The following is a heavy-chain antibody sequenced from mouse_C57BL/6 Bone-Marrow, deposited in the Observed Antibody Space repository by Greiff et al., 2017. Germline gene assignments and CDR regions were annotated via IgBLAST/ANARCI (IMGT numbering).Heavy chain of an antibody. D-gene: IGHD1-1*01. CDR1: GYTFTSYW. CDR2: IHPNSGST. V-gene: IGHV1-64*01. Sequence: QVQLQQPGAELVKPGASVKLSCKASGYTFTSYWMHWVKQRPGQGLEWIGMIHPNSGSTNYNEKFKSKATLTVDKSSSTAYMQLSSLTSEDSAVYYCAHCYGSGYWYFDVWGTGTTVTVSS. CDR3: AHCYGSGYWYFDV. J-gene: IGHJ1*03.